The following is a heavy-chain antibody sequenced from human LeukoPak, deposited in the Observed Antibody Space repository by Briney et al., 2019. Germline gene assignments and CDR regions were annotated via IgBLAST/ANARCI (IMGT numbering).Heavy chain of an antibody. Sequence: GGSLRLSCTASGFTFGDYYMSWIRQAPGKGLEWVSYISGSSGNINYADSAKGRFTISRDNAKNSLYLQMNSLRDEDTAVYYCASPVRGWGQGALVTVSS. CDR3: ASPVRG. D-gene: IGHD3-10*01. CDR2: ISGSSGNI. V-gene: IGHV3-11*03. CDR1: GFTFGDYY. J-gene: IGHJ4*02.